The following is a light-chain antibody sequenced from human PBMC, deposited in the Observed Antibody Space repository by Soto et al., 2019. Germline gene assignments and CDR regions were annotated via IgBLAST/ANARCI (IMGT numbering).Light chain of an antibody. CDR3: QQRSNWPGT. Sequence: EIVLTQSPATLSLSPGERAILSCRASQSVGTYLAWYQQKPGQAPRLLIYDASNRATGIPARFGGSGSGTHFTLTINSLEPEDFAVYYCQQRSNWPGTFGPGTKVDSK. J-gene: IGKJ3*01. CDR2: DAS. CDR1: QSVGTY. V-gene: IGKV3-11*01.